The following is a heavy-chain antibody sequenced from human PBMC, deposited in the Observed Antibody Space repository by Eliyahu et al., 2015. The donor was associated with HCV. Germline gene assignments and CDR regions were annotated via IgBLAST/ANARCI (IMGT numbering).Heavy chain of an antibody. V-gene: IGHV4-59*08. CDR1: GGSISSYY. J-gene: IGHJ4*02. D-gene: IGHD3-10*01. Sequence: QVQLQESGPGLVKPSETLSLTCTVSGGSISSYYWSWIRQPPGKGLEWIGYIYYSGSTNYNPSLKSRVTISVDTSKNQFSLKLSSVTAADTAVYYCARLRYYGSGSLDYWGQGTLVTVSS. CDR2: IYYSGST. CDR3: ARLRYYGSGSLDY.